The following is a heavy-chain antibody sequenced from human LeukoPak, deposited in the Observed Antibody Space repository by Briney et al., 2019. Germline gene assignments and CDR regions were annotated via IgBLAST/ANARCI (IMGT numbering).Heavy chain of an antibody. D-gene: IGHD6-19*01. CDR1: GGSISSRSYY. CDR3: APWGAVAGFDY. CDR2: IYYRGST. J-gene: IGHJ4*02. Sequence: PSETLSLTCTVSGGSISSRSYYGCGMRQPPGKGLEGSGSIYYRGSTYYNPSLKSRGTISVDTSKNQFSLMLSSDTGGDACVYYCAPWGAVAGFDYWGKGTLLPVSS. V-gene: IGHV4-39*01.